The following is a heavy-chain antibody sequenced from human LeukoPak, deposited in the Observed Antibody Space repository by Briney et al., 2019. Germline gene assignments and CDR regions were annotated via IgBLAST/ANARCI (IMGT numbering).Heavy chain of an antibody. CDR2: IYYSGST. CDR1: GGSISSYY. CDR3: ARRGGIVPTDSGADAFDI. V-gene: IGHV4-59*01. Sequence: ASETLSLTCTVSGGSISSYYWSWIRQPPGKGLEWIGYIYYSGSTNYNPSLKSRVTISVDTSKNQFSLKLSSVTAADTAVYYCARRGGIVPTDSGADAFDIWGRGTMVSVSS. D-gene: IGHD2-21*01. J-gene: IGHJ3*02.